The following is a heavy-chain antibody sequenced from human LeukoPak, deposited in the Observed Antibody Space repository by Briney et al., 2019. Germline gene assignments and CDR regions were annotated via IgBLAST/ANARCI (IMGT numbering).Heavy chain of an antibody. CDR1: GYIFTGHY. Sequence: GASVKVSCQASGYIFTGHYMNWVRQLPAQGLEWMGRINPKTGGTNYEQNFQGRVTMTSDTSISTTYMELSRLRPDDTAVYYCARVGDGLNDGFDIWGQGTMVTVSS. CDR2: INPKTGGT. CDR3: ARVGDGLNDGFDI. J-gene: IGHJ3*02. V-gene: IGHV1-2*06. D-gene: IGHD5-24*01.